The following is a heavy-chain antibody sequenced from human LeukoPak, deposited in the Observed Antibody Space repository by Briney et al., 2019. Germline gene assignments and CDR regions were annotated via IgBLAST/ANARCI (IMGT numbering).Heavy chain of an antibody. CDR2: IKQDGSEQ. D-gene: IGHD3-10*01. J-gene: IGHJ4*02. V-gene: IGHV3-7*03. Sequence: PGGSLRLSCAASGFTFTTYWMGWVRQAPGKGLEWVANIKQDGSEQYYVDSVKGRFTISRDSAKNSLSLQMNSLKTEDTAVYYCTGSFGELSFFAHWGQGTLVTVSS. CDR3: TGSFGELSFFAH. CDR1: GFTFTTYW.